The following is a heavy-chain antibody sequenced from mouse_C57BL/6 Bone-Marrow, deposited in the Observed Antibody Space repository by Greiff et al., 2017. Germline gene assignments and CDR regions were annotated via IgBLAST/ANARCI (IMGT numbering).Heavy chain of an antibody. CDR3: ARRLPYPGYAMDY. D-gene: IGHD2-2*01. V-gene: IGHV5-15*01. CDR2: ISNLAYSI. CDR1: GFTFSDYG. Sequence: EVHLVESGGGLVQPGGSLKLSCAASGFTFSDYGMAWVRQAPRKGPGWVAFISNLAYSIYYADTVTGRFTISRENAKNTLYLEMSSLRSEDTAMYYCARRLPYPGYAMDYWGQGTSVTVSS. J-gene: IGHJ4*01.